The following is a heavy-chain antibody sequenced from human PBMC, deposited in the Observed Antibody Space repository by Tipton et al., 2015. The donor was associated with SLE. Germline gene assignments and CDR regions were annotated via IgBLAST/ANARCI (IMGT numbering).Heavy chain of an antibody. V-gene: IGHV3-53*04. CDR1: GFTVSNNY. CDR3: ARDRRGSHFSDAFDL. CDR2: INGGGTT. J-gene: IGHJ3*01. D-gene: IGHD1-26*01. Sequence: VQLVQSGGGLVRPGGSLRLSCAASGFTVSNNYMHWVRQAPGRGLEWVSVINGGGTTYYSDSVKGRFTISRDNSRNTVYLQMNNVRPVDTAIYYCARDRRGSHFSDAFDLWGQGTMVTAAS.